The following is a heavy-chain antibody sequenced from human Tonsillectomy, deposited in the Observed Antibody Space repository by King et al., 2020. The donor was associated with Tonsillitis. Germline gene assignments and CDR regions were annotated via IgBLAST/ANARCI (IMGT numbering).Heavy chain of an antibody. CDR2: SKSSGGST. J-gene: IGHJ3*02. CDR3: ARSVAVGGIPDAFDI. Sequence: LQLVQSGAEVKKPGASVKVSCKASGYTFTNYQMHWVRQAPGQGLEWMGISKSSGGSTTYAQKFQGRVTMTRDTSTSTVYMELSSLRSEDPAVYYCARSVAVGGIPDAFDIWGQGTMVTVSS. D-gene: IGHD6-19*01. V-gene: IGHV1-46*01. CDR1: GYTFTNYQ.